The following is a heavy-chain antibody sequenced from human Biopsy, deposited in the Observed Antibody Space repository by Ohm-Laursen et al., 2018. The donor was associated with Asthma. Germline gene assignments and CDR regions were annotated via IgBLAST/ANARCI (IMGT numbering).Heavy chain of an antibody. V-gene: IGHV1-69*13. CDR1: GGTFSNFA. J-gene: IGHJ6*02. D-gene: IGHD6-19*01. Sequence: SVNVSCKAPGGTFSNFAISWVRQAPGQGLEWLGGIMTVFGTTNFAQKFQGRVTITADESTSTAHMEVTSLRSEDTAIYYCARCQVGYSSGWSLLLKKIYYSGMDVWGQGTAVTVSS. CDR3: ARCQVGYSSGWSLLLKKIYYSGMDV. CDR2: IMTVFGTT.